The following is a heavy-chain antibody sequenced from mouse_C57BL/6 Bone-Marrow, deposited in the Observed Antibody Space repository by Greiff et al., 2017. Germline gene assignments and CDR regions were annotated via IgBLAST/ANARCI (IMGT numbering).Heavy chain of an antibody. Sequence: EVKLMESEGGLVQPGSSMKLSCTASGFTFSDYYMAWVRQVPEKGLEWVANINYDGSSTYYLDSLKSRFIISRDNAKNILYLQMSSLKSEDTATYYCARVGLDYGSSFDYWGQGTTLTGSS. D-gene: IGHD1-1*01. CDR1: GFTFSDYY. J-gene: IGHJ2*01. CDR3: ARVGLDYGSSFDY. V-gene: IGHV5-16*01. CDR2: INYDGSST.